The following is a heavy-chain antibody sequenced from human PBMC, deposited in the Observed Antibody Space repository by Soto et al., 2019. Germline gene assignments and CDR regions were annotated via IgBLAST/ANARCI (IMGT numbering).Heavy chain of an antibody. CDR2: LYSTYVT. D-gene: IGHD1-1*01. V-gene: IGHV3-53*01. CDR3: ASWLQREHAYDI. Sequence: DVQLVESGGGLIQPGGSLRLSCAVSGLTISDRKYITWVRQAPGKGLEWVSALYSTYVTYYADLVRGRFTVSRDHLKNTVYLQMNDLSLDDTALYFWASWLQREHAYDIWGLGTMVTVSS. CDR1: GLTISDRKY. J-gene: IGHJ3*02.